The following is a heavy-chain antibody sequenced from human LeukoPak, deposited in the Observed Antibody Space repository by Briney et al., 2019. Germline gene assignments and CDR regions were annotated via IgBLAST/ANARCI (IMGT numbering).Heavy chain of an antibody. CDR2: IYYSGST. V-gene: IGHV4-59*01. D-gene: IGHD4-17*01. CDR3: ARVYGDYDSLPYFDY. J-gene: IGHJ4*02. CDR1: GGSISSYY. Sequence: PSETLSLTCTVSGGSISSYYWSWIRQPPGKGLEWIGYIYYSGSTNYNPSLKSRVTISVDTSKNQFFLKLSSVTAADTAVYYCARVYGDYDSLPYFDYWGQGTLVTVSS.